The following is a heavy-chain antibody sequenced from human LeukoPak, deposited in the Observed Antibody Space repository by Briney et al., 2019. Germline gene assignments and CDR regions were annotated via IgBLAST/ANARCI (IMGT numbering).Heavy chain of an antibody. CDR1: GYTFTSHD. J-gene: IGHJ5*02. V-gene: IGHV1-8*01. Sequence: ASVKVSCKASGYTFTSHDINWVRQATGQGLEWMGWMNPNSGNTGYAQKFQGRVTMTRDTSINTAYMELSSLRSEDTAVYYCARVNYYDSSGSPNWFDPWGQGTLVTVSS. D-gene: IGHD3-22*01. CDR3: ARVNYYDSSGSPNWFDP. CDR2: MNPNSGNT.